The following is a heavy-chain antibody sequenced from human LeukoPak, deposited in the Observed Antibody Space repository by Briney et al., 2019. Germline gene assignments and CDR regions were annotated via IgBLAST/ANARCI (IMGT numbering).Heavy chain of an antibody. CDR2: IKQDGSEK. J-gene: IGHJ6*03. D-gene: IGHD5-18*01. V-gene: IGHV3-7*01. CDR1: GFTFSSYW. CDR3: ARGGRAPIRYSYGSYYYYYYMDV. Sequence: GGPLRLSCAASGFTFSSYWMSWVRQAPGKGLEWVANIKQDGSEKYYVDSVKGRFTISRDNAKNSLYLQMNSLRAEDTAVYYCARGGRAPIRYSYGSYYYYYYMDVWGKGTTVTISS.